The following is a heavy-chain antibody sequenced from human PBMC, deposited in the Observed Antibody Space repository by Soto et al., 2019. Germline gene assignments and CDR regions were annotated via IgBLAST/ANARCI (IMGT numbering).Heavy chain of an antibody. J-gene: IGHJ4*02. V-gene: IGHV3-23*01. D-gene: IGHD3-22*01. Sequence: GGSLRLSCAASGFTFSSYAMSWVRQAPGKGLEWVSAISGSGGSTYYADSVKGRFTISRDNSKNTLYLQMNSLRAEDTAVYYCAKGNRKNYYDSSGYYFILDYWGQGTLVTVSS. CDR2: ISGSGGST. CDR1: GFTFSSYA. CDR3: AKGNRKNYYDSSGYYFILDY.